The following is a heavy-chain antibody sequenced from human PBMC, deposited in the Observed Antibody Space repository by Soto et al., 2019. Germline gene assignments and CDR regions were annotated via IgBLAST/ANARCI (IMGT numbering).Heavy chain of an antibody. Sequence: SVKVSCKASGYTFTSYAMHWVRQAPGQRLEWMGWINAGNGNTKYSQKFQGRVTITRDTSASTAYMELSSLRSEDTAVYYCARGRVATIIDYYYYYMDVWGKGTTVTVSS. CDR3: ARGRVATIIDYYYYYMDV. J-gene: IGHJ6*03. V-gene: IGHV1-3*01. D-gene: IGHD5-12*01. CDR1: GYTFTSYA. CDR2: INAGNGNT.